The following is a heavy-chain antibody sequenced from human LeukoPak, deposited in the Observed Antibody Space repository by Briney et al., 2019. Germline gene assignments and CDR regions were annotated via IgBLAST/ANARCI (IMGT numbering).Heavy chain of an antibody. J-gene: IGHJ4*02. CDR2: IYYSGNT. V-gene: IGHV4-59*08. D-gene: IGHD1-14*01. CDR3: ARHGTISSESYFDY. CDR1: GVSITTNY. Sequence: SETLSLTCTVSGVSITTNYWSWVRQPPGKGLEWIGYIYYSGNTNYNPSLKSRVTMSLDTSKNQVSLKLTSVTAADTAVYYCARHGTISSESYFDYWGQGALVTVSS.